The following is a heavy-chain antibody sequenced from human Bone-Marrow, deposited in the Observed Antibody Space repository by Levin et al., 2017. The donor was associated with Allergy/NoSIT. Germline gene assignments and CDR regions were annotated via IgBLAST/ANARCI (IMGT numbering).Heavy chain of an antibody. CDR2: IYTSGST. CDR3: AGGGEWLASRAFDY. Sequence: SQTLSLTCTVSGGSIRSYYWSWIRQPAGKGLEWIGRIYTSGSTNYNPSLKSRVTMSVDTSKNQFSLKLSSVTAADTAVYYCAGGGEWLASRAFDYWGQGTLVTVSS. V-gene: IGHV4-4*07. CDR1: GGSIRSYY. J-gene: IGHJ4*02. D-gene: IGHD6-19*01.